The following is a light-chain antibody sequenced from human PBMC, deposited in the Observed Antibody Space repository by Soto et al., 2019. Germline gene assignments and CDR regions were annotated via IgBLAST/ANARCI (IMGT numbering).Light chain of an antibody. V-gene: IGLV2-23*01. CDR3: CSYAGSNVV. J-gene: IGLJ2*01. CDR1: SSDVGSYNL. Sequence: QSALTQPASVSGSPGQSITISCTGTSSDVGSYNLVSWYQQHPGKAPKLMIYEGSKRPSGVSNRFSGSKSGNTASLTISRLQAEDEADYYCCSYAGSNVVFGGGTKLTVL. CDR2: EGS.